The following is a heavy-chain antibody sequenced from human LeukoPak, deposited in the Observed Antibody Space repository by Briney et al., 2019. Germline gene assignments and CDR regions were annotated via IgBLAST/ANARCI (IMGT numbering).Heavy chain of an antibody. CDR2: INSDGSEG. J-gene: IGHJ3*01. V-gene: IGHV3-7*03. CDR1: GFTFSGFW. CDR3: ARSSYSSSSSV. Sequence: GGSLRLSCAGSGFTFSGFWMSWSRQAPGKGLEWVASINSDGSEGYYADVVKGRFTISRDNAKNSLYLQINSLRAEDMAVYYCARSSYSSSSSVWGQGTMVTVSS. D-gene: IGHD6-6*01.